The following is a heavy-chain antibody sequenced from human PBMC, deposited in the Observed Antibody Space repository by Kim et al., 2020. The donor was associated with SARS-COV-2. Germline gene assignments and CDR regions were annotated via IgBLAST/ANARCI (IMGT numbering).Heavy chain of an antibody. CDR3: AAGKGGSGPFDY. Sequence: TEYAASVKGRFTISRDDSKNSLFLQMSSLRSEDTAVYFCAAGKGGSGPFDYWGQGILVTVSS. J-gene: IGHJ4*02. D-gene: IGHD2-15*01. V-gene: IGHV3-72*01. CDR2: T.